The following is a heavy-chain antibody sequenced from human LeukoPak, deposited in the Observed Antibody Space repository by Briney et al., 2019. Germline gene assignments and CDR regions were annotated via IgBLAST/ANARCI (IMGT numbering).Heavy chain of an antibody. CDR1: GYTFTSYY. D-gene: IGHD7-27*01. Sequence: ASVKVSCKASGYTFTSYYMHWVRQAPGQGLEWMGIINPSGGSTSYAQKFQGRVTMTRDTSTSTVYMELSSLRSEDTAVYYCARELRVLGILHNAFDIWGQGAMVTVSS. J-gene: IGHJ3*02. CDR3: ARELRVLGILHNAFDI. V-gene: IGHV1-46*01. CDR2: INPSGGST.